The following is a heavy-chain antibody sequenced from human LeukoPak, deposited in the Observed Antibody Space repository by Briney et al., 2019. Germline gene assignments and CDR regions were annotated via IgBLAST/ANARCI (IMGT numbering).Heavy chain of an antibody. V-gene: IGHV3-23*01. CDR1: GFTFSSYA. Sequence: PGVSLRLSCAASGFTFSSYAMGWVRQAPGKGLEWVSAISGSGASTYYADSVKGRFTISRDNSKNTLYLQMNSLRAEDTAIYYCAKAALRYQLLSSLDYWGQGTLVTVSS. CDR2: ISGSGAST. J-gene: IGHJ4*02. CDR3: AKAALRYQLLSSLDY. D-gene: IGHD2-2*01.